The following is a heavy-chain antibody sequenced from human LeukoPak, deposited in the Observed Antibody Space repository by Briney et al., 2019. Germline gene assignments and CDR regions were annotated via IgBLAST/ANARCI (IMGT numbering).Heavy chain of an antibody. D-gene: IGHD4-17*01. CDR1: GFTFDDYG. J-gene: IGHJ2*01. CDR2: INWNGGST. Sequence: GGSLRLSCAASGFTFDDYGMSWARQAPGKGLELVSGINWNGGSTGYADSVKGRFTISRDNAKNSLYLQMNSLRAEGTALYYCARVYDYGERKYWYFDLWGRGTLVTVSS. CDR3: ARVYDYGERKYWYFDL. V-gene: IGHV3-20*04.